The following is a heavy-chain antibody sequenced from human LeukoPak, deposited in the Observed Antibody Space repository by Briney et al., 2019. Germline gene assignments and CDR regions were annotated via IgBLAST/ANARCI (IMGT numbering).Heavy chain of an antibody. CDR3: ARIATKDGRDY. CDR1: GDSVSSKSAA. J-gene: IGHJ4*02. CDR2: TYYRSKWFS. D-gene: IGHD5-12*01. V-gene: IGHV6-1*01. Sequence: SQTLSLTCAISGDSVSSKSAARNWIRQFPSRGLEWLGRTYYRSKWFSEYAVSEKSRITINPDTAKNQFTLQLNSVTPDDTAVYYCARIATKDGRDYWGQGILVTVSS.